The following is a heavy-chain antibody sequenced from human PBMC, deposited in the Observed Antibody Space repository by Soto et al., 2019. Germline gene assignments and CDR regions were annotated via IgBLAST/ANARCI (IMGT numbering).Heavy chain of an antibody. CDR3: ARSLWKQLDPDDAFDI. CDR1: GYTFTSYG. D-gene: IGHD6-13*01. CDR2: ISAYNGNT. V-gene: IGHV1-18*01. Sequence: QVQLVQSGAEVKKPAASVKVSCKGSGYTFTSYGISWVRQAPGQGHEWMGWISAYNGNTNYAQKLQGRVTMTTDTSTSTAYMELRSLRSDDTAVYYCARSLWKQLDPDDAFDIWGQGTMVTVSS. J-gene: IGHJ3*02.